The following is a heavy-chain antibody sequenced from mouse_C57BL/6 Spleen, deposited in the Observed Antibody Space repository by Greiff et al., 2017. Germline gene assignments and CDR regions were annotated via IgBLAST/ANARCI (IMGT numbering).Heavy chain of an antibody. CDR3: AREGDFLLLRPYYAMDY. V-gene: IGHV1-78*01. Sequence: VKLVESDAELVKPGASVKISCKVSGYTFTDHTIHWMKQRPEQGLEWIGYIYPRDGSTKYNEKFKGKATLTADKSSSTAYMQLNSLTSEDSAVYFCAREGDFLLLRPYYAMDYWGQGTSVTVSS. D-gene: IGHD1-1*01. CDR2: IYPRDGST. J-gene: IGHJ4*01. CDR1: GYTFTDHT.